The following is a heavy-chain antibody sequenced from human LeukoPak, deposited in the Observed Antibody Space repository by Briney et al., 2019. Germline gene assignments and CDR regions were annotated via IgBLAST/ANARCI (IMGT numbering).Heavy chain of an antibody. D-gene: IGHD4-23*01. V-gene: IGHV3-74*01. CDR2: IVSDGSNT. CDR3: ARGRPHGNDY. CDR1: GFTFSSSW. Sequence: PGGSLRLSCAASGFTFSSSWMNWVRQVPGKGLVWVSRIVSDGSNTNYADSVKGRFTISRDNAKNTLYLQMNSLRVEDTAVYYCARGRPHGNDYWGQGTLVTVSS. J-gene: IGHJ4*02.